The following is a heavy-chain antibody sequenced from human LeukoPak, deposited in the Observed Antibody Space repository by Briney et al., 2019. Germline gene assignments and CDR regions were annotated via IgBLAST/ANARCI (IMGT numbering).Heavy chain of an antibody. CDR1: GGSFSGYY. CDR3: ARDLSGGSTNWFDP. V-gene: IGHV4-34*01. D-gene: IGHD2-15*01. CDR2: INHSGST. J-gene: IGHJ5*02. Sequence: SETLSLTCAVYGGSFSGYYWSWIRQPPGKGLEWIGEINHSGSTNYNPSLKSRVTISADTSKNQFSLKLSSVTAADTAVYYCARDLSGGSTNWFDPWGQGTLVTVSS.